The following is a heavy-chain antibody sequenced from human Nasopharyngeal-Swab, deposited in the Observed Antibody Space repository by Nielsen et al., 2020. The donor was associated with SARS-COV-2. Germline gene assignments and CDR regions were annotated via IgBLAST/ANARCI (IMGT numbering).Heavy chain of an antibody. CDR2: IYHSGST. Sequence: VRQAPGKGLEWIGEIYHSGSTNYNPSLKSRVTISVLTSKNHFSLKLTSVTAADTAVYYCARRRDDGGMDVWGQGTAVTVSS. J-gene: IGHJ6*02. V-gene: IGHV4-4*02. D-gene: IGHD1-1*01. CDR3: ARRRDDGGMDV.